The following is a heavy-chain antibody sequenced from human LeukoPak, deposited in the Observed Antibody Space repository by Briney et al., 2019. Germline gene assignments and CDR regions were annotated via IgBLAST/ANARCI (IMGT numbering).Heavy chain of an antibody. J-gene: IGHJ4*02. CDR2: ISYDGSSK. V-gene: IGHV3-30*18. CDR3: AKDSDYYDSSSYLDY. CDR1: GFTFSSYG. D-gene: IGHD3-22*01. Sequence: GRSLRLSCAASGFTFSSYGMHWVRQAPGKGLEWVAVISYDGSSKYYADSVKGRFTISRDNSKNTLYLQMNSLRAENTAVYYCAKDSDYYDSSSYLDYWGQGTLVTVSS.